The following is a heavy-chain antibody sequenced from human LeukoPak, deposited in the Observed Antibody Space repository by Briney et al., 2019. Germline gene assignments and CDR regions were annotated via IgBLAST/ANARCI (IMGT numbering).Heavy chain of an antibody. CDR2: IWYDGSNK. D-gene: IGHD2-2*02. Sequence: GGSLRLSCAASGFTFSSYGMHWVRQAPGKGLEWVAVIWYDGSNKYYADSVKGRFTISRDNSKNTLYLQMNSLRAEDTAVYYCAKWGPAILAFYIWGQGTMVTVSS. J-gene: IGHJ3*02. CDR3: AKWGPAILAFYI. CDR1: GFTFSSYG. V-gene: IGHV3-33*06.